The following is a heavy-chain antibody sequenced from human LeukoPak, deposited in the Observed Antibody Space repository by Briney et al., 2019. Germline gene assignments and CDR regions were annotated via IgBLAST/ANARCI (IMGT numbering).Heavy chain of an antibody. CDR2: INHSGST. D-gene: IGHD2-2*02. CDR3: ARGFKSLNDCSSTSCYSFRQEIYYYYYMDV. V-gene: IGHV4-34*01. Sequence: SETLSLTCAVYGGSFSGYYWSWIRQPPGKGLEWIGEINHSGSTNYNPSLKSRVTISVDTSKNQFSLKLSSVTAADTAVYYCARGFKSLNDCSSTSCYSFRQEIYYYYYMDVWGKGTTVTVSS. J-gene: IGHJ6*03. CDR1: GGSFSGYY.